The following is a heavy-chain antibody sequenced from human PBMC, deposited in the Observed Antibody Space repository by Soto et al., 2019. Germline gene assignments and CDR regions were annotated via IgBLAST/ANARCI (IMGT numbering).Heavy chain of an antibody. CDR2: IYYSGST. CDR3: ARAYDFWSGYSFDP. Sequence: SETLSLTCTVSGGSISSYYWSRIRQPPGKGLEWIGYIYYSGSTNYNPSLKSRVTISVDTSKNQFSLKLSSVTAADTAVYYCARAYDFWSGYSFDPWGQGTLVTVSS. V-gene: IGHV4-59*01. D-gene: IGHD3-3*01. J-gene: IGHJ5*02. CDR1: GGSISSYY.